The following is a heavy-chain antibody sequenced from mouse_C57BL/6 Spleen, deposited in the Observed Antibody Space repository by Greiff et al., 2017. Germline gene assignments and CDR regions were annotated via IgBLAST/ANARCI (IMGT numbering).Heavy chain of an antibody. Sequence: VQLQQSGPELVKPGASVKISCKASGYAFSSSWMNWVKQRPGKGLEWIGRIYPGDGDTNYNGKLKGKATLTADKSSSTAYRQLSSLTSEDSAVYFCARRGVTTAPYFDYWGQGTTLTVSS. CDR3: ARRGVTTAPYFDY. CDR1: GYAFSSSW. V-gene: IGHV1-82*01. CDR2: IYPGDGDT. J-gene: IGHJ2*01. D-gene: IGHD1-2*01.